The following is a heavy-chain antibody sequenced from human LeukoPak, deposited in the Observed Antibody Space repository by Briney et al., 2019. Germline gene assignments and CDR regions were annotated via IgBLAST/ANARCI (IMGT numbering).Heavy chain of an antibody. CDR2: ISSSSAYI. J-gene: IGHJ3*02. D-gene: IGHD6-13*01. CDR3: ARDRLIAAAGTNDAFDI. CDR1: TFTFSRYE. Sequence: PGGSLRLSCAASTFTFSRYEMNWVRQAPGKGLEWVSSISSSSAYIYYADSVKGRFTISRDNAKNSLYLQMNSLRAEDTAVYYCARDRLIAAAGTNDAFDIWGQGTMVTVSS. V-gene: IGHV3-21*01.